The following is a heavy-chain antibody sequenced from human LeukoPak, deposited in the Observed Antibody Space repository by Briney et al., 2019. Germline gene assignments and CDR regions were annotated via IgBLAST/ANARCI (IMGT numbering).Heavy chain of an antibody. V-gene: IGHV3-11*01. D-gene: IGHD3-3*01. CDR3: ARGPDYDFWSGLLSYYYYGMDV. CDR2: ISSSGSTI. CDR1: GFTFSDYY. J-gene: IGHJ6*02. Sequence: KTGGSLRLSCAASGFTFSDYYMSWIRQAPGKGLEWVSYISSSGSTIYYADSVKGRFTISRDNAKNSLYLQMNSLRAEDTAVYYCARGPDYDFWSGLLSYYYYGMDVWDQGTTVTVSS.